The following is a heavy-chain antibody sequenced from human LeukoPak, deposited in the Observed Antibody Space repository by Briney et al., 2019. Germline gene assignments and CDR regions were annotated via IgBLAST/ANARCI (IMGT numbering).Heavy chain of an antibody. CDR1: GGTFSSYA. V-gene: IGHV1-69*06. CDR2: IIPIFGTA. CDR3: AVQGNLYYYYYGMDV. J-gene: IGHJ6*04. Sequence: SVKVSCKASGGTFSSYAISWVRQAPGQGLEWMGGIIPIFGTANYAQKFQGRVTITADKSTSTAYMELSSLRSEDTAVYYCAVQGNLYYYYYGMDVWGKGTTVTVSS. D-gene: IGHD1-1*01.